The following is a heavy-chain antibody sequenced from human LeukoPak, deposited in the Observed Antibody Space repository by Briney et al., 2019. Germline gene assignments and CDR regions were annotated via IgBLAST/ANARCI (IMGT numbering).Heavy chain of an antibody. CDR3: AKMRGQYYHSYYTDA. Sequence: GGSLRLSCAASGFIFSSYAMSWVRQAPGKGLEWVSYGGSGGSTYYADSVKGRFTVSRDNSKSTLYLQMNSLTAEDTAVCYCAKMRGQYYHSYYTDAWGKGTTVTVSS. V-gene: IGHV3-23*01. CDR1: GFIFSSYA. J-gene: IGHJ6*03. CDR2: GGSGGST.